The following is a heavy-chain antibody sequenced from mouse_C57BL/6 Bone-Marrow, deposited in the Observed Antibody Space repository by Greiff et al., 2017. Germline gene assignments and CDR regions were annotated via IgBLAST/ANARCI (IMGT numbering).Heavy chain of an antibody. CDR1: GYTFTSYW. CDR2: IDPSDSET. Sequence: VQLLQPGAELVRPGSSVKLSCKASGYTFTSYWMHWVQQRPIQGLEWIGNIDPSDSETHYNQKFKDKATLTVDKSSSTAYMQLSSLTSEDSAVYYCARGYYGSSYAMDYWGQGTSVTVSS. V-gene: IGHV1-52*01. D-gene: IGHD1-1*01. J-gene: IGHJ4*01. CDR3: ARGYYGSSYAMDY.